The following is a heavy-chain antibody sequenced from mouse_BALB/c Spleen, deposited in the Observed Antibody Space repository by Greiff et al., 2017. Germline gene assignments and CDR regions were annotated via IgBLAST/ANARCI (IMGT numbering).Heavy chain of an antibody. CDR1: GFSLTSYG. CDR2: IWSGGST. Sequence: QVQLQQSGPGLVQPSQSLSITCTVSGFSLTSYGVHWVRQSPGKGLEWLGVIWSGGSTDYNAAFISRLSISKDNSKSQVFFKMNSLQANDTAIYYCAGNLGEYDDYYAMDYWGQGTSVTVSS. D-gene: IGHD2-14*01. J-gene: IGHJ4*01. V-gene: IGHV2-2*02. CDR3: AGNLGEYDDYYAMDY.